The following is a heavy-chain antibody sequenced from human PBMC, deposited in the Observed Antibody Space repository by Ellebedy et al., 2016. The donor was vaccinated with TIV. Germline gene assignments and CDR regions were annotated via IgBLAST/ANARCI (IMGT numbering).Heavy chain of an antibody. CDR3: VRGGGSFDY. CDR2: IKVDGSNK. V-gene: IGHV3-7*01. J-gene: IGHJ4*02. CDR1: GFTFSTFW. D-gene: IGHD1-26*01. Sequence: GGSLRLXXAASGFTFSTFWMSWFRQAPGKGLEWLANIKVDGSNKYYVDSVKGRFTISRGNAKNSLYLQMDSLRVEDTAIYYCVRGGGSFDYWGQGALVTVSS.